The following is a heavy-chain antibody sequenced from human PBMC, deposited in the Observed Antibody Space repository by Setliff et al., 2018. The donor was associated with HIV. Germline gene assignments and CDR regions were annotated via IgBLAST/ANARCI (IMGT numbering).Heavy chain of an antibody. J-gene: IGHJ3*02. V-gene: IGHV5-51*01. CDR3: ARLPFGSSDAFDI. CDR2: INPPDSDT. Sequence: GESLKISCKASGYSFTSHWIGWVRQMPGKGLEWMGIINPPDSDTTYSPSFRGQVTISADKSINTAYLHWSRLKASDTAIYFCARLPFGSSDAFDIWGQGTVVTVSS. CDR1: GYSFTSHW. D-gene: IGHD6-6*01.